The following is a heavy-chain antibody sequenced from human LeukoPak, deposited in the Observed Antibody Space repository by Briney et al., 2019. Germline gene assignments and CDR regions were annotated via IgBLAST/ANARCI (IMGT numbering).Heavy chain of an antibody. CDR1: GFTFSSYG. CDR3: AKEMTTVTPHDAFDI. D-gene: IGHD4-17*01. V-gene: IGHV3-30*02. Sequence: GRSLRLSCAASGFTFSSYGMHWVRQAPGKGLEWVAFIRYDGSNKYYADSVKGRFTISRDNSKNTLYLQMNSLRAEDTAVYYCAKEMTTVTPHDAFDIWGQGTMVTVSS. CDR2: IRYDGSNK. J-gene: IGHJ3*02.